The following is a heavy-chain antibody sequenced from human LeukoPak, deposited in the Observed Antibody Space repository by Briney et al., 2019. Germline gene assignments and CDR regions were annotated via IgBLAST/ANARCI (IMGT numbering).Heavy chain of an antibody. CDR2: ISYDGSNK. D-gene: IGHD3-22*01. V-gene: IGHV3-30*18. Sequence: GRSLRRSCAASGFTFSSYGMHWVRQAPGKGLEWVAVISYDGSNKYYADSVKGRFTISRDNSKNTLYLQMNSLRAEDTAVYYCAKGLKAYYERSAFDIWGQGTMVTVSS. J-gene: IGHJ3*02. CDR1: GFTFSSYG. CDR3: AKGLKAYYERSAFDI.